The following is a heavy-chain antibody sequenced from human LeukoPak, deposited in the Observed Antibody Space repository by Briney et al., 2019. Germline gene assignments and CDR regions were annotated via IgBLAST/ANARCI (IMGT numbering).Heavy chain of an antibody. D-gene: IGHD2-15*01. J-gene: IGHJ4*02. CDR3: ARRGGSLVYFDY. CDR1: GSSFTNSW. CDR2: VYPGDSDT. Sequence: GESLKISCKGPGSSFTNSWIGWVRQMPGKGLEWMGIVYPGDSDTRYNPSFQGQVTISADKSTNTAFLQWSSLKASDTAMYYCARRGGSLVYFDYWGQGTLVTVSS. V-gene: IGHV5-51*01.